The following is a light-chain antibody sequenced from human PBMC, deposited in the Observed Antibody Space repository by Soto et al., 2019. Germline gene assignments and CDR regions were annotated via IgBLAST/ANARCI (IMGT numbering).Light chain of an antibody. Sequence: DIQMTQSPSSLSAAGGDRVTITCQASQDISNGLNWYQQKPGKAPKLLIYDASKLETGVPSRFSGSGSATDFTLTISSLQAEDIARYYCQQCDQLPLTFGGGTKVDIK. V-gene: IGKV1-33*01. J-gene: IGKJ4*01. CDR2: DAS. CDR1: QDISNG. CDR3: QQCDQLPLT.